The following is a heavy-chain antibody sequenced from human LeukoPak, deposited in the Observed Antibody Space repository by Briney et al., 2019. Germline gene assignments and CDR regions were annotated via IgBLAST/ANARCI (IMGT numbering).Heavy chain of an antibody. Sequence: GGSLRLSCAASGFTFSSYAMSWVRQAPGKGLEWVSAISGSGGSTYYADSVEGRFTISRDNSKNTLYLQMNSLRAEDTAVYYCAKDGKFSRVTTGQHDYWGQGTLVTVSS. V-gene: IGHV3-23*01. CDR2: ISGSGGST. CDR1: GFTFSSYA. CDR3: AKDGKFSRVTTGQHDY. D-gene: IGHD3-9*01. J-gene: IGHJ4*02.